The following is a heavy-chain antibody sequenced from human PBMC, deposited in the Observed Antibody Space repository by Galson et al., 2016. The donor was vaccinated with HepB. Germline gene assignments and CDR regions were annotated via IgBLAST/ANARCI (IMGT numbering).Heavy chain of an antibody. CDR1: GFTFTNYW. CDR2: INNDGSST. V-gene: IGHV3-74*01. CDR3: GSVFEY. Sequence: SLRLSCAASGFTFTNYWIHWVRQAPGKGLVWVSGINNDGSSTFYADSVKGLFTISRDNAKNTVYLQMNSLRVEDTAVYYCGSVFEYWGRGTLVAVSS. J-gene: IGHJ4*02.